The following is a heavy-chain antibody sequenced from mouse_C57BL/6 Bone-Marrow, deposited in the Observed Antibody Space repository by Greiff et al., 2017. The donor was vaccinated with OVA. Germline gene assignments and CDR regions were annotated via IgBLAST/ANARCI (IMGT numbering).Heavy chain of an antibody. CDR1: GFTFSSYA. CDR3: AGDEGLRRGYYYAMDY. V-gene: IGHV5-4*01. D-gene: IGHD2-4*01. Sequence: DVHLVESGGGLVKPGGSLKLSCAASGFTFSSYAMSWVRQTPEKRLEWVATISDGGSYTYYTDNVKGRFTISRDNAKNNLYLQMSDLKSEDTAMYYCAGDEGLRRGYYYAMDYWGQGTSVTVSS. CDR2: ISDGGSYT. J-gene: IGHJ4*01.